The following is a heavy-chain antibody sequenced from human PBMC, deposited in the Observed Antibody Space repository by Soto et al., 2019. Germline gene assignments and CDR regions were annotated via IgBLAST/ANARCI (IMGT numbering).Heavy chain of an antibody. CDR1: GFTFSSYG. CDR3: AKDLSGAGTTGWFDP. CDR2: ISYDGSNK. V-gene: IGHV3-30*18. Sequence: QVQLVESGGGVVQPGRSLRLSCAASGFTFSSYGMHWVRQAPGKGLEWVAVISYDGSNKYYADSVKGRFTISRDNSKNTLYLQMNSLRAEDTAVYYCAKDLSGAGTTGWFDPWGQGTLVTVSS. D-gene: IGHD1-7*01. J-gene: IGHJ5*02.